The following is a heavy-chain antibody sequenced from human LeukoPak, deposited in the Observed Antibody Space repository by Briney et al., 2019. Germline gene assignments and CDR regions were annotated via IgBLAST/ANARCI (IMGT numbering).Heavy chain of an antibody. CDR2: ISSSSSYI. CDR3: ARDLVPYAFDI. J-gene: IGHJ3*02. V-gene: IGHV3-21*01. Sequence: GGSLRLSCAASGFTFSSYSMNWVRQAPGKGLEWVSPISSSSSYIYYADSVKGRFTISRDNAKNSLYLQMNSLRAEDTAVYYCARDLVPYAFDIWGQGTMVTVSS. CDR1: GFTFSSYS. D-gene: IGHD2-8*02.